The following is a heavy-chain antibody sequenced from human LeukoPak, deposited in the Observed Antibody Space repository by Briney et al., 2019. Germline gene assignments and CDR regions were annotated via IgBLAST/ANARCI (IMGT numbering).Heavy chain of an antibody. CDR2: ISGSGGST. CDR3: AKDPNPSNYYDSSGGYFDY. V-gene: IGHV3-23*01. Sequence: ETLSLTCTVSGGSISSSSYYWGWIRQAPGKGLEWVSAISGSGGSTYYADSVKGRFTISRDNSKNTLYLQMNSLRAEDTAVYYCAKDPNPSNYYDSSGGYFDYWGQGTLVTVSS. CDR1: GGSISSSSYY. J-gene: IGHJ4*02. D-gene: IGHD3-22*01.